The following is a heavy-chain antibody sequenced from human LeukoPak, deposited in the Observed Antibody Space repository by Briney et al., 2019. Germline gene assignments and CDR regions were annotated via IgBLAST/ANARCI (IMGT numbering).Heavy chain of an antibody. Sequence: GGSLRLSCAASGFTFSSYGMHWVRQAPGKGLEWVAVISYDGSNKYYADSVKGRFTISRDNSKNTLYLQMNSLRAEDTAVYYCARVGKFYGSGNIYFQHWGQGTLVTVSS. J-gene: IGHJ1*01. D-gene: IGHD3-10*01. V-gene: IGHV3-30*03. CDR2: ISYDGSNK. CDR1: GFTFSSYG. CDR3: ARVGKFYGSGNIYFQH.